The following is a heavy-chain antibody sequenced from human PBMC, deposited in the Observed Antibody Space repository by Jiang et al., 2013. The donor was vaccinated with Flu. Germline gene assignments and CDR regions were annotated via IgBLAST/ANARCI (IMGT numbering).Heavy chain of an antibody. CDR3: ARTPYSGTYWVGNAFDI. J-gene: IGHJ3*02. V-gene: IGHV4-31*03. D-gene: IGHD1-26*01. CDR2: IHYSGST. Sequence: GLVKPSQTLSLTCTVAGGSISSGGYYWSWIRHRPGKGLEWLAYIHYSGSTYYSPSLESRAVISVDTSKNQFSLKMRSVTAADTAIYYCARTPYSGTYWVGNAFDIWGQGTMVTISS. CDR1: GGSISSGGYY.